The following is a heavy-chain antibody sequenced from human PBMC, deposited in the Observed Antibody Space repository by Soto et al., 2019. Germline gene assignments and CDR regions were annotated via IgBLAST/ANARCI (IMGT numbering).Heavy chain of an antibody. V-gene: IGHV3-30-3*01. J-gene: IGHJ4*02. CDR3: ARDQGLRFLEWLFKYYFDY. Sequence: QEQLVESGGGLVKPGGSLRLSCAASGFTFSDYYMSWIRQAPDKGLEWVAVISYDGSNKYYADSVKGRFTISRDNSKNTLYLQMNSLRAEDTAVYYCARDQGLRFLEWLFKYYFDYWGQGTLVTVSS. CDR2: ISYDGSNK. CDR1: GFTFSDYY. D-gene: IGHD3-3*01.